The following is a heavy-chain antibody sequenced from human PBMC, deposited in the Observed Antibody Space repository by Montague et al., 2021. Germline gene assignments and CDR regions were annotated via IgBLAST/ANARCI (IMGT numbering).Heavy chain of an antibody. CDR3: AGDTWFRETLSSLYYYGIDV. Sequence: SETLSLTCGVYGGPFSGYFWTWIRQPPGKGLEWVGEINHSGDANYNPSLESRVTMTVDTSKRQFSLRLTSLTAADTAIYYCAGDTWFRETLSSLYYYGIDVWGQGTTVTVSS. D-gene: IGHD3-10*01. V-gene: IGHV4-34*01. CDR1: GGPFSGYF. J-gene: IGHJ6*02. CDR2: INHSGDA.